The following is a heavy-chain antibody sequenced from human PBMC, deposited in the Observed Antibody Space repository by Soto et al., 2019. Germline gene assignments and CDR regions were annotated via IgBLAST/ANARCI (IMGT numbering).Heavy chain of an antibody. J-gene: IGHJ4*02. V-gene: IGHV4-34*01. CDR3: ARAGASLVRGSIGGFDY. Sequence: QVHLQQWGAGLLKPSETLSLTCAVNGGAFNGYYWTWIRQPPGKGLEWIGEINHSGSVDYHPSLNRPLTISIDTSKQQFALPLTSVTAADPAVYYCARAGASLVRGSIGGFDYWGQGTLVTVSS. CDR2: INHSGSV. D-gene: IGHD3-10*01. CDR1: GGAFNGYY.